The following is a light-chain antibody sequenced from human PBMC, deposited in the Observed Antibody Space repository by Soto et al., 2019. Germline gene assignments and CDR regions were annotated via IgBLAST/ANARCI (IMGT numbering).Light chain of an antibody. J-gene: IGKJ3*01. CDR2: DAS. Sequence: EIVLTQSPATLSLSPGERATLSCRASQSVSSYLAWYQQKPGQAPRLLIYDASNRATGIPARFSGSGSGTDFTLTIISLEPEDFAVYYCQQGSNWPPLGVTFGPGTKVDIK. CDR1: QSVSSY. CDR3: QQGSNWPPLGVT. V-gene: IGKV3-11*01.